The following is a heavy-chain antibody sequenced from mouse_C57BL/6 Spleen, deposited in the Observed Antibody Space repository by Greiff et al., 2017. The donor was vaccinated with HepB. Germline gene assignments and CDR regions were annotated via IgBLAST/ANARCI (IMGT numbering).Heavy chain of an antibody. J-gene: IGHJ2*01. V-gene: IGHV1-69*01. CDR2: IDPSDSYT. CDR3: ARKGNWDVPFDY. CDR1: GYTFTSYW. D-gene: IGHD4-1*01. Sequence: VQLQQPGAELVMPGASVKLSCKASGYTFTSYWMHWVKQRPGQGLEWIGEIDPSDSYTNYNQKFKGKSTLTVDKSSSTAYMQLSSLTSEDSAVYYCARKGNWDVPFDYWGQGTTLTVSS.